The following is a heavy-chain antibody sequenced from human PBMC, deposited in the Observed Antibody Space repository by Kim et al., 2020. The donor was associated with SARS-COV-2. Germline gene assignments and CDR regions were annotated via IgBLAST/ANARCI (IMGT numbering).Heavy chain of an antibody. CDR2: IDGGNGNT. V-gene: IGHV1-3*01. CDR3: AREFRTDLSMPPIYYY. J-gene: IGHJ4*01. CDR1: GYTFYTYA. D-gene: IGHD2-2*01. Sequence: ASVKVSCKASGYTFYTYAMHWVRQAPGQRLEWMGCIDGGNGNTQYSQKFQGRVTFTRDTSATTAYMNLSSLRSEDTAVYFCAREFRTDLSMPPIYYYWG.